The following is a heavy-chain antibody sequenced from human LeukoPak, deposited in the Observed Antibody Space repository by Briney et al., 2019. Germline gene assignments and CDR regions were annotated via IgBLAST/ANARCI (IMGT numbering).Heavy chain of an antibody. CDR3: AKGFYDSSGYPLGGFDY. V-gene: IGHV3-30*18. D-gene: IGHD3-22*01. CDR2: ISYDGSNK. CDR1: GFTFSSYG. Sequence: GGSLRLSCAASGFTFSSYGMHWVRQAPGKGLEWVAVISYDGSNKYYAGSVKGRFTISRDNSKNTLYLQMNSLRAEDTAVYYCAKGFYDSSGYPLGGFDYWGQGTLVTVSS. J-gene: IGHJ4*02.